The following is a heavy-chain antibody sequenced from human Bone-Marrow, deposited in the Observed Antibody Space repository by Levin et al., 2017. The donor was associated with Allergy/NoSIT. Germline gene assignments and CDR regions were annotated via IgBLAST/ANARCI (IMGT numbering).Heavy chain of an antibody. D-gene: IGHD5-24*01. CDR2: IYYSGST. Sequence: PSETLSLTCTVSGGSISSGGYHWSWIRQHAGKGLEWIGYIYYSGSTYYNPSLKSRAMISLDTSKNQFSLKVTSATAADAAVYYCAREDGSTVDSWGQGTLVTVSS. CDR3: AREDGSTVDS. V-gene: IGHV4-31*03. J-gene: IGHJ4*02. CDR1: GGSISSGGYH.